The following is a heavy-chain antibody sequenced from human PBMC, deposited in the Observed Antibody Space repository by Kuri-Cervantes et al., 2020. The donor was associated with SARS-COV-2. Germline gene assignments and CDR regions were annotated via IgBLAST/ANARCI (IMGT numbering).Heavy chain of an antibody. CDR2: ISGSGGST. V-gene: IGHV3-23*01. CDR1: GFTFSSYA. D-gene: IGHD3-10*01. Sequence: GGSLRLSCAASGFTFSSYAMSWVRQAPGKGLEWVSAISGSGGSTYYADSVKGRFTISRDNSENTLYLQMNSLRAEDTAVYYCAKDLRLLWFGELLGFDPWGQGTPVTVSS. J-gene: IGHJ5*02. CDR3: AKDLRLLWFGELLGFDP.